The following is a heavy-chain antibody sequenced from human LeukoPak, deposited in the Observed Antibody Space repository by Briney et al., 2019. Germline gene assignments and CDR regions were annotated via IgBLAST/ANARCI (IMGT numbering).Heavy chain of an antibody. CDR3: AASMVRGVLNWYFDL. CDR1: GGSISSGGYY. Sequence: SETLSLTCTVSGGSISSGGYYWSWIRQPPGKGLEWIGYIYHSGSTYYNPSLKSRVTISVDRSKNQFSLKLSSVTAADTAVYYCAASMVRGVLNWYFDLWGRGTLVTVSS. V-gene: IGHV4-30-2*01. CDR2: IYHSGST. J-gene: IGHJ2*01. D-gene: IGHD3-10*01.